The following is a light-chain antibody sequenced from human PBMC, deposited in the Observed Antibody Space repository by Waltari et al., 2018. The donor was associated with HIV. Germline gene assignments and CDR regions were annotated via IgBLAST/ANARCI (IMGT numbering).Light chain of an antibody. CDR3: SSYTSSSTLV. V-gene: IGLV2-14*01. CDR1: SSAVGGYNY. Sequence: QSALTQPASVSGSPGQSITISCPGTSSAVGGYNYVSWNQQHPGKAPKLMIYEVSNRPSGVSNRFSGSKSGNTASLTISGLQAEDEADYYCSSYTSSSTLVFGTGTKVTVL. J-gene: IGLJ1*01. CDR2: EVS.